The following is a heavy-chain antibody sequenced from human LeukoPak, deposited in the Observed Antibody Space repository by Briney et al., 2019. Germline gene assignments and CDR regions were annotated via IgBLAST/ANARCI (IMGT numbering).Heavy chain of an antibody. CDR1: GGSLSGYY. CDR2: INHSGST. D-gene: IGHD6-19*01. J-gene: IGHJ4*02. CDR3: AGEIAVAGTDY. Sequence: SETLSLTCAVYGGSLSGYYWSWIRQPPGKGLEWIGEINHSGSTNYNPSLKSRVTISVDTSKNQFSLKLSSVTAADTAVYYCAGEIAVAGTDYWGREPWSPSPQ. V-gene: IGHV4-34*01.